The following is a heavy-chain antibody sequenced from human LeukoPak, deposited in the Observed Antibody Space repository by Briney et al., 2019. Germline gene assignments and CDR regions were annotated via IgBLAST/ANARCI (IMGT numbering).Heavy chain of an antibody. Sequence: PSETLSLTCAVSGGSISSSNWWSWVRQPPGKGLEWIGEIYHSGSTNYNPSLKSRVTISVDKSKNQFSLKLSSVTAADTAVYYCARDAPDYYDSSGYYSWFDPWGQGALVTVSS. D-gene: IGHD3-22*01. CDR2: IYHSGST. V-gene: IGHV4-4*02. CDR3: ARDAPDYYDSSGYYSWFDP. CDR1: GGSISSSNW. J-gene: IGHJ5*02.